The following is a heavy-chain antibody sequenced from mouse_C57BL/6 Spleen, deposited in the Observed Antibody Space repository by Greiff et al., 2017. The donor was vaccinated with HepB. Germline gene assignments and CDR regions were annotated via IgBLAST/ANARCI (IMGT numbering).Heavy chain of an antibody. V-gene: IGHV5-17*01. D-gene: IGHD1-1*01. J-gene: IGHJ4*01. CDR3: ARPYYYGRYYYAMDY. CDR1: GFTFSDYG. CDR2: ISSGSSTI. Sequence: EVKLMESGGGLVKPGGSLKLSCAASGFTFSDYGMHWVRQAPEKGLEWVAYISSGSSTIYYADTVKGRFTISRDNAKNTLFLQMTSLRSEDTAMYYCARPYYYGRYYYAMDYWGQGTSVTVSS.